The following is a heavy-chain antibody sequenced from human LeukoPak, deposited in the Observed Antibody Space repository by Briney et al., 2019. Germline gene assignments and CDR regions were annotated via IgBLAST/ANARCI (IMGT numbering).Heavy chain of an antibody. V-gene: IGHV6-1*01. D-gene: IGHD6-13*01. J-gene: IGHJ4*02. CDR2: TYYRSKWYN. Sequence: PSQTLSLTCAISGDSVSSNSAAWNWIRQSPSRGLEWLGRTYYRSKWYNDYAVSVKSRITINPDTSKNQFSLQLNSVTPEDTAVYYCARDHEGSSIAAAGTSPYFDYWGQGTLVTVSS. CDR1: GDSVSSNSAA. CDR3: ARDHEGSSIAAAGTSPYFDY.